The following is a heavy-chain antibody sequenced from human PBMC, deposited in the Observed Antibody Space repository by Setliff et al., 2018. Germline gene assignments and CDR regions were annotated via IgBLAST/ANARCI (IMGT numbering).Heavy chain of an antibody. V-gene: IGHV3-30*03. CDR2: LSDDGSNE. D-gene: IGHD3-10*01. CDR1: TFPFSNYG. CDR3: AREALSYNSYLSTDY. Sequence: GGSLRLSCAASTFPFSNYGVTWVRQAPVKGLDWVATLSDDGSNEFYADSVKGRFTISRDNTKNSLYLQINSLRAEDTAVYYCAREALSYNSYLSTDYWGQGTLVTVSS. J-gene: IGHJ4*02.